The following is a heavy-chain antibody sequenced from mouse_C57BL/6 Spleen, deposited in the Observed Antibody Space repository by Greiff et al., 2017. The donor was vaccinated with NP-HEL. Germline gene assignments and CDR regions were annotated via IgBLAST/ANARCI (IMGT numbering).Heavy chain of an antibody. D-gene: IGHD2-3*01. Sequence: VQLQQSGAELVRPGASVKLSCTASGYNITNSYMHWVKQRPDQGLEWIGRIDPANGNTNYDPKFQGKATLTADTSSNTAYLQLSSLTSEDTAIYYCARSPFYDGYYKSFDCRGQGTTLTVSS. CDR3: ARSPFYDGYYKSFDC. CDR2: IDPANGNT. V-gene: IGHV14-3*01. CDR1: GYNITNSY. J-gene: IGHJ2*01.